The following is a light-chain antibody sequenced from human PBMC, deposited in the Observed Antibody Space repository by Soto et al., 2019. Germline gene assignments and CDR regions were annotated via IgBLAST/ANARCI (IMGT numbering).Light chain of an antibody. CDR1: QRVSST. Sequence: EIVLTQSPGTLSLAPGEGATLSCRASQRVSSTLAWYQQKLGQAPRLLIYGASTRATGIPARFSGTGSGTEFTLTISSLHSEDFAVYYCQQYNNWPITFGQGTRLEIK. CDR2: GAS. J-gene: IGKJ5*01. CDR3: QQYNNWPIT. V-gene: IGKV3-15*01.